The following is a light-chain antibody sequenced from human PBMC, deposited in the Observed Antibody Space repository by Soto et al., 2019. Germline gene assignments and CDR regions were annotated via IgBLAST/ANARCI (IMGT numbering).Light chain of an antibody. CDR1: QTIGSTY. CDR2: GAS. V-gene: IGKV3-20*01. CDR3: QQYASSPLLT. Sequence: EIVLRQSPGTLSLSPGERATLSCRASQTIGSTYLAWYQQKPGQAPRLLIFGASSRATGIPDRFSGSGSGTDFTLTISRLEPEDFAVYYCQQYASSPLLTFGGGTKVDIK. J-gene: IGKJ4*01.